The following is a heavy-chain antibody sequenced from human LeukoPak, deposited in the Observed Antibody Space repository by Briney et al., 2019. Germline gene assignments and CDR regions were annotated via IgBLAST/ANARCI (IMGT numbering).Heavy chain of an antibody. J-gene: IGHJ4*02. CDR2: IWYDGSNK. D-gene: IGHD5-12*01. V-gene: IGHV3-33*01. CDR3: AREGDIVATIDY. CDR1: GFTFSSYG. Sequence: GGSLRLSCAASGFTFSSYGMHWVRQAPGKGLEWVAVIWYDGSNKYYADSVKGRFTISRDNSKNTLYLQMNSLRAEDTAVYYCAREGDIVATIDYWGQGTLVTVSS.